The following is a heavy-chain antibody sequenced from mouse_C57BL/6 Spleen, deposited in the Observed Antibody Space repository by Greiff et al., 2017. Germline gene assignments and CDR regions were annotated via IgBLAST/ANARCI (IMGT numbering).Heavy chain of an antibody. CDR3: ARSGDYDGERFAY. CDR1: GYAFSSSW. Sequence: VQLQQSGAELVKPGASVKLSCKASGYAFSSSWMNWVKQRPGKGLEWIGQIYPGDGDTNYNGKFKGKATLTADKSSSTAYMQLSSLTSEDSAVYFCARSGDYDGERFAYWGQGTLVTVSA. D-gene: IGHD2-4*01. J-gene: IGHJ3*01. V-gene: IGHV1-80*01. CDR2: IYPGDGDT.